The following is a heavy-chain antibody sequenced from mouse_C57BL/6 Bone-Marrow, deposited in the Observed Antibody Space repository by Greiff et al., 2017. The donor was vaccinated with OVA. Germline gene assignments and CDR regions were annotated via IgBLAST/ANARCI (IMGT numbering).Heavy chain of an antibody. CDR3: ARGALYPRCFEG. CDR1: GYTFTSYW. CDR2: IDPSDSET. Sequence: VQLQQPGAELVRPGSSVKLSCKASGYTFTSYWMHWVKQRPIQGLEWIGNIDPSDSETHYNQKFKDKATLTVDKSSSTAYMQLSSLTSEDSAVEDCARGALYPRCFEGWGTGTTVTVAS. J-gene: IGHJ1*03. V-gene: IGHV1-52*01.